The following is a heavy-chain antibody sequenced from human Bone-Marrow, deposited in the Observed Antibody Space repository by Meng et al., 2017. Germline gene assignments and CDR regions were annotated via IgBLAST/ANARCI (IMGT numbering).Heavy chain of an antibody. J-gene: IGHJ4*02. CDR2: ISTNNGNP. CDR1: RYTLARYA. CDR3: TRDGYSDCSRTSCFDF. V-gene: IGHV7-4-1*02. Sequence: QVHLVQTVFELRKPGPSMKVPCKASRYTLARYAINWLRQAPGQGLEWMGWISTNNGNPTYAQGFTGRFVFSLDTSVSTAYLQISTLKADDTAVYYCTRDGYSDCSRTSCFDFWGQGTLVTVSS. D-gene: IGHD2-2*01.